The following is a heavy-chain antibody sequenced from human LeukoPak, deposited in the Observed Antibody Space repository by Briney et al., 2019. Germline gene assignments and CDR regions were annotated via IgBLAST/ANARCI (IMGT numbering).Heavy chain of an antibody. D-gene: IGHD1-14*01. CDR3: ARQTGPGHIDY. CDR2: INHSGST. V-gene: IGHV4-34*01. J-gene: IGHJ4*02. Sequence: SETLSLTCAVYGGSFSGYYWSWIRQPPGKGLEWIGEINHSGSTNYNPSLKSRVTISVDTSKNQFSLKLSSVTAADTAVYYCARQTGPGHIDYWGQGTLVTVSS. CDR1: GGSFSGYY.